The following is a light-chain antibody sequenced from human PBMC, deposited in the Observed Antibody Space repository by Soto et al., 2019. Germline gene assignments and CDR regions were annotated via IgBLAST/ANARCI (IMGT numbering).Light chain of an antibody. Sequence: DIQMTQSPSSLSASVGDRVTITCRASQSINRFLNWYQQKPGKAPKLLIYGASRLQSGVPSRFSGSGSGTDFTLTISSLQPEDFATYFCQQNYSPPPITFGQGTRLEIK. CDR3: QQNYSPPPIT. V-gene: IGKV1-39*01. CDR2: GAS. J-gene: IGKJ5*01. CDR1: QSINRF.